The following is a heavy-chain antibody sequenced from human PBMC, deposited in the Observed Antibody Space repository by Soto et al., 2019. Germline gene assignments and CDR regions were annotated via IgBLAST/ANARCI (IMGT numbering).Heavy chain of an antibody. J-gene: IGHJ4*02. CDR3: VRDHGYYVLEY. Sequence: EVQLVESGGGLVQPGGSLRLSCAASGFTFSNYWMGWVRQAPGKGLEWVADINQDGSQNYYVDSVKGRFTISRDNAQNSLYLPMNGLGAEDPAVYVCVRDHGYYVLEYWGQGTLVTVSS. CDR1: GFTFSNYW. CDR2: INQDGSQN. V-gene: IGHV3-7*01. D-gene: IGHD3-22*01.